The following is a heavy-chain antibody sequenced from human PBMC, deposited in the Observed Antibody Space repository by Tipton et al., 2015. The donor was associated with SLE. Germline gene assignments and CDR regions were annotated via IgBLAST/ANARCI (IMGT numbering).Heavy chain of an antibody. Sequence: QLVQSGAEVKKPGASVKVSCKASGYTFTSYGISWVRQAPGQGLEWMGGIIPIFGTANYAQKFQGRVTITTDESTSTAYVELSSLRSEDTAVYYCASSWFGVGGSLKSDAFDIWGQGTMVTVSS. V-gene: IGHV1-69*05. D-gene: IGHD3-16*01. CDR1: GYTFTSYG. J-gene: IGHJ3*02. CDR3: ASSWFGVGGSLKSDAFDI. CDR2: IIPIFGTA.